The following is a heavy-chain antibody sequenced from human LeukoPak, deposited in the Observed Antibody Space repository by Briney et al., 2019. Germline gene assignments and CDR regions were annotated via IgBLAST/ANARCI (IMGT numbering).Heavy chain of an antibody. V-gene: IGHV4-30-4*01. D-gene: IGHD3-9*01. CDR2: IYYSGST. CDR1: GGSISSGDYY. J-gene: IGHJ3*02. Sequence: SETLSLTCTVSGGSISSGDYYWSWIRQPPGKGLEWIGYIYYSGSTYYNPSLKSRVTVSVDTSKNQFSLKLSSVTAADTAVYYCARGGSLTYYDILTGHAFDIWGQGTMVTVSS. CDR3: ARGGSLTYYDILTGHAFDI.